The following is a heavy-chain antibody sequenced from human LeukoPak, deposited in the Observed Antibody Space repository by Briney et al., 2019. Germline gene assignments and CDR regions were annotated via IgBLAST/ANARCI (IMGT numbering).Heavy chain of an antibody. CDR1: GFIFSNYA. CDR2: IYYTGST. V-gene: IGHV4-59*08. Sequence: PGGSLRLSCAASGFIFSNYAMNWVRQPPGKGLEWIGYIYYTGSTNYNPSLKSRVTISVDTSKNQFSLKLSSVTAADTAVYFCARRKNNWFDPWGQGTLVTVSS. J-gene: IGHJ5*02. CDR3: ARRKNNWFDP.